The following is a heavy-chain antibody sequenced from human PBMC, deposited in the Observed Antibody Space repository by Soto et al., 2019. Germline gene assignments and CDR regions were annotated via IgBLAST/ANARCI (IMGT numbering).Heavy chain of an antibody. J-gene: IGHJ6*02. D-gene: IGHD3-10*01. Sequence: QVQLAESGGGVVQPGRSLRLSCAASGFTFSNYGMHWVRQAPGKGLEWVAVIWYDGSNRYYTDSVKGRFTISRDNSRNTLYVQMNSLRAEDTAVYYCARDYYGSGKHSMDVWGQGTTVTVSS. CDR1: GFTFSNYG. CDR3: ARDYYGSGKHSMDV. CDR2: IWYDGSNR. V-gene: IGHV3-33*01.